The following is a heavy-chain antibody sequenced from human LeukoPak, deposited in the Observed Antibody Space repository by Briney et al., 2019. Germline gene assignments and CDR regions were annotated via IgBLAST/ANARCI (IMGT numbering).Heavy chain of an antibody. CDR3: VTGHYDSRMYFDL. CDR2: IKFDGSLA. V-gene: IGHV3-74*01. CDR1: GLTFSTYC. D-gene: IGHD3-16*01. J-gene: IGHJ2*01. Sequence: GGSLRLSCTASGLTFSTYCVHWVRQGPGKGLVWVSQIKFDGSLASYADSVKGRFSISRDNAKNTLYLQMNTLGTEDTAVYYCVTGHYDSRMYFDLWGRGTLVTVSS.